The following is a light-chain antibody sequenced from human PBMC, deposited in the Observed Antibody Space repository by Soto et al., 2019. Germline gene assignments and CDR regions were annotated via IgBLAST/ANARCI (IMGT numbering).Light chain of an antibody. J-gene: IGKJ1*01. CDR1: QSVNSN. CDR3: QQYNNWPST. CDR2: GAS. V-gene: IGKV3-15*01. Sequence: EIVMTQSPATLSVSPGERATLSCRASQSVNSNLAWYQQKPGQAPRLLIYGASTRATGIPARSSGSGSGTEFTLTVGSLQSEDFAVYYCQQYNNWPSTFGQGTKVDI.